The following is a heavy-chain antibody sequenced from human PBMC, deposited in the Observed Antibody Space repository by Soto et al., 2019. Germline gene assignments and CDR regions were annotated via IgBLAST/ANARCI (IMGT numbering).Heavy chain of an antibody. D-gene: IGHD3-16*01. J-gene: IGHJ6*01. CDR1: GFTFSNPW. CDR2: ISPDGSGT. Sequence: EVQLVESGGGLVQPGGSLRLSCAASGFTFSNPWMHWVRQAPGKGLVWVSRISPDGSGTSYVDSVKGRFTIPRDNARKTLHLQMKSLSAVDKAFYFCVICEGIVLVTGGGVDVWGEGTTVTVSS. CDR3: VICEGIVLVTGGGVDV. V-gene: IGHV3-74*01.